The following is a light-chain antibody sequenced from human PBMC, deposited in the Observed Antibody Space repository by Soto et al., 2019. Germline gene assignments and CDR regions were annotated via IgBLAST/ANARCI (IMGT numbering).Light chain of an antibody. CDR1: QDINIY. CDR2: DAS. V-gene: IGKV1-33*01. J-gene: IGKJ5*01. CDR3: QQYDILPIT. Sequence: DIQMTQSPSSLFASVGDRVTITCQATQDINIYLNWYQQKPGKAPNLLIYDASNLEIGVPSRLSGXGSGTHFTLKIGSLQTEDIGTYYCQQYDILPITFGRGTRLEIK.